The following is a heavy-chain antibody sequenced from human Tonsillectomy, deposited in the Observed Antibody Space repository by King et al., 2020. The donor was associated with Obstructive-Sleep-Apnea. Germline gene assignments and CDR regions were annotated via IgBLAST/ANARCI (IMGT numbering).Heavy chain of an antibody. J-gene: IGHJ5*02. D-gene: IGHD3-9*01. CDR2: IYSGGTT. Sequence: VQLVESGGGLVQPGGSLRLSCVASGFTVSSNYMSWVRQAPGKGLEWLSVIYSGGTTCYADSVKGRFTISRDNSKNTLFLQMNSLRVEDTAVYYCARGHYDILTGYYSSPWGQGTLVTVSS. CDR3: ARGHYDILTGYYSSP. CDR1: GFTVSSNY. V-gene: IGHV3-66*01.